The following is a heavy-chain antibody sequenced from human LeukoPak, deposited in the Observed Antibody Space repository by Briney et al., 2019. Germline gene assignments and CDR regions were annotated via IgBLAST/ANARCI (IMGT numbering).Heavy chain of an antibody. D-gene: IGHD3-10*01. CDR2: IRSKGYGGTT. Sequence: PGGSLRLSCSAYGFTFSSYAMHWVRQAPGKGLEWVGFIRSKGYGGTTEYAASVEGRFSLSRDDSKSFVYLQMSSLKTEDTAVYYCTRVRSGNDFDYWGQGTLVTVSS. J-gene: IGHJ4*02. CDR3: TRVRSGNDFDY. CDR1: GFTFSSYA. V-gene: IGHV3-49*04.